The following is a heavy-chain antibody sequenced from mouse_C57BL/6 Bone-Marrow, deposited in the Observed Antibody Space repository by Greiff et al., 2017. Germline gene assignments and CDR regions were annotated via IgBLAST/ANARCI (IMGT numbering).Heavy chain of an antibody. Sequence: EVMLMESGGGLVQPGESLKLSCASNEYAFPSHDMSWVRKTPDKRLELVAAISSGGGSTYYPDTMEGRFTISRDNTKNTLYLQMSSLRYEDTALXYGGRKSNGAMDYWGQGTSVTVSA. V-gene: IGHV5-2*01. CDR1: EYAFPSHD. CDR2: ISSGGGST. D-gene: IGHD2-5*01. CDR3: GRKSNGAMDY. J-gene: IGHJ4*01.